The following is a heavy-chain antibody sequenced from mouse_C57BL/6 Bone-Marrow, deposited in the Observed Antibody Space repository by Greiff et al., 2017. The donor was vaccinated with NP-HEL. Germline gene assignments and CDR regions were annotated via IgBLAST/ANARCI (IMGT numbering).Heavy chain of an antibody. Sequence: QVQLQQSGPELVKPGASVKISCKASGYAFSSSWMNWVKQRPGQGLEWIGRIYPGDGDTNYNGKFKGKATLTADKSSSTAYMQLSSLTSEDSAVYFCARRSYYCSSYDYYAMDYWGQGTSVTVSS. CDR2: IYPGDGDT. CDR1: GYAFSSSW. D-gene: IGHD1-1*01. CDR3: ARRSYYCSSYDYYAMDY. J-gene: IGHJ4*01. V-gene: IGHV1-82*01.